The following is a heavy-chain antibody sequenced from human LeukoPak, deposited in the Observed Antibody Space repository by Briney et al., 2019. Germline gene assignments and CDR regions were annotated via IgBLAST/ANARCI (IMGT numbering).Heavy chain of an antibody. CDR1: GVTFGSYA. D-gene: IGHD2-2*01. Sequence: GGSLRLSCAASGVTFGSYAMSWVRQAPGKGLEWVSGISDSVGSTYYADSVKGRVTISRDNSKNTLYLQMNSLRAEDTALYYCAKQSRPQEGGWSSPSCYSDYWGQGTLVTVSS. V-gene: IGHV3-23*01. CDR3: AKQSRPQEGGWSSPSCYSDY. J-gene: IGHJ4*02. CDR2: ISDSVGST.